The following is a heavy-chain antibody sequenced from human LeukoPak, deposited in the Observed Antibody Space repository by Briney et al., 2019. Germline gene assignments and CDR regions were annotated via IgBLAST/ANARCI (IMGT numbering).Heavy chain of an antibody. D-gene: IGHD3-16*01. V-gene: IGHV3-30*03. CDR3: AGGRWGLGDY. J-gene: IGHJ4*02. CDR2: ISYDGSNK. CDR1: GFTFSSYG. Sequence: PGGSLRLSCAASGFTFSSYGMHWVRRAPGKGLEWVAVISYDGSNKYYADSVKGRFTISRDNSKNTLYLQMNSLRAEDTAVYYCAGGRWGLGDYWGQGTLVTVSS.